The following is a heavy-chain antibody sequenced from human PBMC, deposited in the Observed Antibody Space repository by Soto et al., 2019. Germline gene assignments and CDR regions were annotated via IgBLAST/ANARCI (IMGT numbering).Heavy chain of an antibody. V-gene: IGHV4-59*12. J-gene: IGHJ4*02. CDR1: GGSISSYY. CDR3: ARGPPSFHIVVVTARIPFDY. Sequence: SETLSLTCTVSGGSISSYYWSWIRQPPGKGLEWIGYIYYSGSTNYNPSLKSRVTISVDTPKNQFSLKLSSVTAADTAVYYCARGPPSFHIVVVTARIPFDYWGQGTLVTVSS. D-gene: IGHD2-21*02. CDR2: IYYSGST.